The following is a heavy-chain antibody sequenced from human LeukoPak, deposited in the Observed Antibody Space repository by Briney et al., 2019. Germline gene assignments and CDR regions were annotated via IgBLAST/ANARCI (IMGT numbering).Heavy chain of an antibody. J-gene: IGHJ3*01. V-gene: IGHV3-74*01. CDR2: INSDASRP. CDR3: ARETREAGSGDHQTDSFEV. D-gene: IGHD2-15*01. CDR1: RFTFSDYW. Sequence: GGSLRLSCAASRFTFSDYWMHWVRQAPGKGLVWVSRINSDASRPSYADSVKGRFTISRDNAKNILYLQMNSLRVEDTALYYCARETREAGSGDHQTDSFEVWGQGTMVSVSS.